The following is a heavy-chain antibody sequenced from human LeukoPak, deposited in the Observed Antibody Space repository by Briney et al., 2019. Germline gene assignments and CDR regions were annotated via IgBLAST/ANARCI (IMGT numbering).Heavy chain of an antibody. V-gene: IGHV5-51*01. J-gene: IGHJ4*02. D-gene: IGHD1-26*01. CDR3: ARHPAIWSSGSYYFDY. CDR1: GYSFTSYW. Sequence: GESLKISCKVSGYSFTSYWIAWVRQMPGKGLEWMGIIYPGDPDTRYSPSFQGQVTISADKSISTAYLQWSSLKASDTAMFYCARHPAIWSSGSYYFDYWGQGTLVTVTS. CDR2: IYPGDPDT.